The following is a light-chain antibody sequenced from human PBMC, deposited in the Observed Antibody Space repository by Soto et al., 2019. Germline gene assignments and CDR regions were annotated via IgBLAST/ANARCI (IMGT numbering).Light chain of an antibody. J-gene: IGLJ3*02. Sequence: QSVLTQPRSVSGSPGQSVTISCTGTSSDVGGFDSVSWYQQHPGKAPKLLTYDVNSRPSGVPDRFSVSKSGNTASLTITGLQAEDEADYFCCSYAGSYTWVFGGGTKVTVL. CDR3: CSYAGSYTWV. CDR1: SSDVGGFDS. V-gene: IGLV2-11*01. CDR2: DVN.